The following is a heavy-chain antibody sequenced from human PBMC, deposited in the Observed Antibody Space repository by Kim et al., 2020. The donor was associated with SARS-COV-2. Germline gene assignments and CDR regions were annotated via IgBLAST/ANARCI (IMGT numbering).Heavy chain of an antibody. J-gene: IGHJ4*02. D-gene: IGHD4-17*01. CDR1: GFTFSSHG. V-gene: IGHV3-23*01. CDR2: ISGSGAAT. Sequence: GGSLRLSCAASGFTFSSHGMGWVRQAPGKGLEWVSVISGSGAATYYADSVKGRFTISRDNFKNMQFLQMNSLRVEDTAVYFCANGGRPTVTAGWGQGTLVTVSS. CDR3: ANGGRPTVTAG.